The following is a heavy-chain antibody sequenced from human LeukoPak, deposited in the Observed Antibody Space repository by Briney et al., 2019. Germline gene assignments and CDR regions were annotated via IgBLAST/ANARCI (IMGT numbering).Heavy chain of an antibody. V-gene: IGHV3-48*02. CDR3: ARDYGDSVYYYGMDV. CDR1: GFTFSSYS. J-gene: IGHJ6*02. CDR2: ISSSSSTI. D-gene: IGHD4-17*01. Sequence: GTSLRLSCAASGFTFSSYSMNWVRQAPGKGLEWVSYISSSSSTIYYADSVKGRFTISRDNAKNSLYLQMNSLRDEDTAVYYCARDYGDSVYYYGMDVWGQGTTVTVSS.